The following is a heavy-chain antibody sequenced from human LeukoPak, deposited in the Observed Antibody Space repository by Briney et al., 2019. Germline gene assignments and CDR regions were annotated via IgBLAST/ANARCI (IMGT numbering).Heavy chain of an antibody. D-gene: IGHD3-10*01. CDR2: IYYTGNT. CDR3: ARVRFRVIYYFDY. Sequence: PSETLSLTCTVSGGSISNYYWNWIRQPPGKGLEWIGYIYYTGNTNYSPSLKSRVTISVDTSKNQFSLKLSSVTAADTAVYYCARVRFRVIYYFDYWGQGTLVTVSS. J-gene: IGHJ4*02. V-gene: IGHV4-59*08. CDR1: GGSISNYY.